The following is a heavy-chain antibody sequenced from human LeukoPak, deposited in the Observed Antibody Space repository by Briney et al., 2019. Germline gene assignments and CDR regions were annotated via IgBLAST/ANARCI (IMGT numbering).Heavy chain of an antibody. V-gene: IGHV3-21*01. Sequence: PWGSLRLSCAASGFTFTSYSINWVRQAPGQGLEWVSSISSSSSYIYYADSVKGRFTISRDNAKSSLYLQMNRLRAEETAVYYCARGTHCTNGVCYPKEVSWFDIWGQGTLVTVSS. CDR2: ISSSSSYI. D-gene: IGHD2-8*01. CDR3: ARGTHCTNGVCYPKEVSWFDI. J-gene: IGHJ5*02. CDR1: GFTFTSYS.